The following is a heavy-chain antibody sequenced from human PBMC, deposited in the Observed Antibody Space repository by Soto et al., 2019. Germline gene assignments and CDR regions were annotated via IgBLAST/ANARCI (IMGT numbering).Heavy chain of an antibody. Sequence: EVQLVESGGGLVQPGGSLRLSCAASGFTFSTYSLNWVRQAPGKGLEWVSYISSSSVTINYADSVKGRFTISRDNAKNSLYLQMNRLRDEDTAVYYCARDRLGCSGGGCYSGYYGMDVWGQGTTVTVSS. J-gene: IGHJ6*02. D-gene: IGHD2-15*01. CDR2: ISSSSVTI. V-gene: IGHV3-48*02. CDR3: ARDRLGCSGGGCYSGYYGMDV. CDR1: GFTFSTYS.